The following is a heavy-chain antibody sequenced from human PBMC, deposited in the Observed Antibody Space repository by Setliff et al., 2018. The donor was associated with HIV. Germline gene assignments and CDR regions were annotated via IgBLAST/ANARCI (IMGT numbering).Heavy chain of an antibody. CDR2: IYYTGNT. Sequence: PSETLSLTCTVSGGSISSSSYYWGWIRQPPGKGLKWIGNIYYTGNTYYNPSLKSRVTISVDTSKNRFSLKLSSVTAADTAVYYCARHYYGSGSYYNPPPYYYYYMDVWGKGTTVTVSS. J-gene: IGHJ6*03. CDR3: ARHYYGSGSYYNPPPYYYYYMDV. V-gene: IGHV4-39*01. CDR1: GGSISSSSYY. D-gene: IGHD3-10*01.